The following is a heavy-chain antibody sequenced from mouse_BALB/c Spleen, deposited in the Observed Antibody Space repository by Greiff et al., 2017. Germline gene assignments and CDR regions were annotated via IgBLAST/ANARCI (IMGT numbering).Heavy chain of an antibody. CDR2: ISYSGST. V-gene: IGHV3-2*02. CDR1: GYSITSDYA. Sequence: EVKLMESGPGLVKPSQSLSLTCTVTGYSITSDYAWNWIRQFPGNKLEWMGYISYSGSTSYNPSLKSRISITRDTSKNQFFLQLNSVTTEDTATYYCARYYGSSGYAMDYWGQGTSVTVSS. D-gene: IGHD1-1*01. J-gene: IGHJ4*01. CDR3: ARYYGSSGYAMDY.